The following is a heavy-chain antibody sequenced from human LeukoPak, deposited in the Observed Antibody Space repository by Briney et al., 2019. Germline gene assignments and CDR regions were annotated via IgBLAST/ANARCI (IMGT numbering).Heavy chain of an antibody. CDR1: GGSISSGSYY. J-gene: IGHJ4*02. CDR3: ARHANARGVVIFDY. Sequence: PSQTLSLTCTVSGGSISSGSYYWSWIRQPAGKGLEWIGRIYTSGSTNYNPSLKSRVTISVDTSKNQFSLKLSSVTAADTAVYYCARHANARGVVIFDYWGQGTLVTVSS. CDR2: IYTSGST. V-gene: IGHV4-61*02. D-gene: IGHD3-3*01.